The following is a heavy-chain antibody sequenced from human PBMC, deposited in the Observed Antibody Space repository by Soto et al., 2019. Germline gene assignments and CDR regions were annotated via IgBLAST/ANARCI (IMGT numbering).Heavy chain of an antibody. CDR2: IKSKAYGGTT. CDR3: TSHDATEQNFVPY. J-gene: IGHJ4*02. D-gene: IGHD1-7*01. CDR1: GFTFSDAW. V-gene: IGHV3-15*07. Sequence: EVQLVESGGGLVKPGGSLRLSCAASGFTFSDAWMNWARQAPGKGLEWVGRIKSKAYGGTTDYSAPVKGRFTISRDDSTATMYLQTISLETEDAGVYYCTSHDATEQNFVPYWGQGTLVNVSS.